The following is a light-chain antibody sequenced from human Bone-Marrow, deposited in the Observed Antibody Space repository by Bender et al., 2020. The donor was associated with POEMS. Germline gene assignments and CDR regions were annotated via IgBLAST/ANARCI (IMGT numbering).Light chain of an antibody. CDR3: SSYTRSSTLVV. J-gene: IGLJ2*01. CDR2: DVS. Sequence: QSALTQPASVSGSPGQSITISCTGTSSDIGGYKDVSWYQQHPGKAPKLLIFDVSDRPSGISDRFSGSKSGNTASLTISGLQTEDEAAYYCSSYTRSSTLVVFGGGTKLTVL. V-gene: IGLV2-14*03. CDR1: SSDIGGYKD.